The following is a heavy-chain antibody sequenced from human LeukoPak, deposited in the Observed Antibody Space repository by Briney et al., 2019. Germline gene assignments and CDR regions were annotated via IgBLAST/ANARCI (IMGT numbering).Heavy chain of an antibody. CDR3: ARDAGPYSPNDDYYHMDV. CDR2: TKQDGSEK. D-gene: IGHD2-15*01. Sequence: PGGYLRLSCAASGFTFSSYWMSWVRQAPGKGLEWVANTKQDGSEKYYVDSVKGRFTISRDNAKNSLYLQMNSLRAEDTAVYYCARDAGPYSPNDDYYHMDVWGKGTTVTVSS. CDR1: GFTFSSYW. V-gene: IGHV3-7*01. J-gene: IGHJ6*03.